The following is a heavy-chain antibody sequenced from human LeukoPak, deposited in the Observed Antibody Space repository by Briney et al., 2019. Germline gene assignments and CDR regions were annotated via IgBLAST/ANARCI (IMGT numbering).Heavy chain of an antibody. CDR2: IYHSGST. Sequence: SQTLSLTCAVSGGSISSGGYSWSWIRQPPGKGLEWIGYIYHSGSTNYNPSLKSRVTISVDTSKNQFSLKLSSVTAADTAVYYCARGRRGGYYDSSGYPIFDYWGQGTLVTVSS. V-gene: IGHV4-30-2*01. J-gene: IGHJ4*02. CDR3: ARGRRGGYYDSSGYPIFDY. CDR1: GGSISSGGYS. D-gene: IGHD3-22*01.